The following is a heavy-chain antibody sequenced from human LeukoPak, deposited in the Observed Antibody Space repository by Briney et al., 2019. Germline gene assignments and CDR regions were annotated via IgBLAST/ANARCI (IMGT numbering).Heavy chain of an antibody. CDR2: IRSKASSYTT. Sequence: GGSLKLSCAASGFTLSGSAMHWVRHASGKGLEWVGRIRSKASSYTTAYAASVKGRFTISRDNGKNSLYLQMRSLRDEDTAVYYCSRDRGRGPPEAFDIWGQETMVTVSS. CDR3: SRDRGRGPPEAFDI. J-gene: IGHJ3*02. CDR1: GFTLSGSA. D-gene: IGHD3-10*01. V-gene: IGHV3-73*01.